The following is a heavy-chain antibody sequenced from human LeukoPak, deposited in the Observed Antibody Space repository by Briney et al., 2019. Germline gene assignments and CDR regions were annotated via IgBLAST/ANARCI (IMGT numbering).Heavy chain of an antibody. CDR1: GGTFSSYA. Sequence: GASVKVSCKASGGTFSSYAISWVRQAPGQGLEWMGRIIPILGIANYAQKFQGRVTITADKSTSTAYMELSSLRSEDTAVHYCARECSGGSCYPSLYAFDIWGQGTMVTVSS. V-gene: IGHV1-69*04. D-gene: IGHD2-15*01. J-gene: IGHJ3*02. CDR3: ARECSGGSCYPSLYAFDI. CDR2: IIPILGIA.